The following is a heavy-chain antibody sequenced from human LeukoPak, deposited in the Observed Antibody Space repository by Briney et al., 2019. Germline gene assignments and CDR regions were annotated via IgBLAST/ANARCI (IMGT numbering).Heavy chain of an antibody. J-gene: IGHJ5*02. D-gene: IGHD4-17*01. CDR3: ARDDYRDYSTWFDP. CDR2: MNTYNGNT. V-gene: IGHV1-18*01. CDR1: GYTFTSFG. Sequence: GASVKVSCKASGYTFTSFGITWVRQAPGQGLEWVGWMNTYNGNTNYAQKFQGRVTMTSDTSTSTAYMELRSLRSDDTAVYYCARDDYRDYSTWFDPWGQGTLVTASS.